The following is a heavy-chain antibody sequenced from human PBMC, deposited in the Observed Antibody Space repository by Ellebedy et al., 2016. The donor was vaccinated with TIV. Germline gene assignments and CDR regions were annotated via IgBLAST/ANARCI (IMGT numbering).Heavy chain of an antibody. Sequence: GESLKISCAASGFTFSDYYMSWIRQAPGKGLEWVSTISHTGSRTYYADPVEGRFTISRDNSKKTLYLQMNSLRAEDTAIYYCAKGRGGGSESSAPRYYFDYWGLGTLVTVSS. CDR1: GFTFSDYY. V-gene: IGHV3-23*01. CDR3: AKGRGGGSESSAPRYYFDY. J-gene: IGHJ4*02. D-gene: IGHD3-22*01. CDR2: ISHTGSRT.